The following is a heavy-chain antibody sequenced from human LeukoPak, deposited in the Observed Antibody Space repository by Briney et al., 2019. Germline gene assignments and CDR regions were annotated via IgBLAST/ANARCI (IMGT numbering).Heavy chain of an antibody. CDR3: ARAASRGYSNFDY. V-gene: IGHV4-59*10. D-gene: IGHD6-13*01. J-gene: IGHJ4*02. CDR1: GGSFSGYY. CDR2: IYTSGST. Sequence: SETLSLTCAVYGGSFSGYYWSWIRQPAGKGLEWIGRIYTSGSTNYNPSLKSRVTISVDTSKNQFSLKLSSVTAADTAVYYCARAASRGYSNFDYWGQGTLVTVSS.